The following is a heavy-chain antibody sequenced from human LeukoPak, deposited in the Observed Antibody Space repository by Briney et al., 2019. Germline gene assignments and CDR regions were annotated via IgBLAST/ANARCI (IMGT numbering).Heavy chain of an antibody. CDR2: IYSGGNT. V-gene: IGHV3-53*01. CDR1: GFTISSNY. Sequence: GGSLRLSCSASGFTISSNYMKWVRQAPGKGLEWVSLIYSGGNTYYADSVKGRFTISRDNSKNTLYLQMNSLRAEDTAVYYCATERDWGQGTLVTVSS. CDR3: ATERD. J-gene: IGHJ4*02.